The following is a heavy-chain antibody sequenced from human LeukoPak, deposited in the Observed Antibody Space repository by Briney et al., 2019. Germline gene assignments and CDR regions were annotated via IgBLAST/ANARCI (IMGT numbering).Heavy chain of an antibody. CDR2: INAGNGNT. D-gene: IGHD1-26*01. Sequence: GASVKVSCKASGYTFTSYAMHWARQAPGQRLEWMGWINAGNGNTKYSQEFQGRVTITRDTSASTGYMELSSLRSEDTAVYYCARVGREVGATSTNYFDYWGQGTLVTVSS. CDR3: ARVGREVGATSTNYFDY. J-gene: IGHJ4*02. V-gene: IGHV1-3*01. CDR1: GYTFTSYA.